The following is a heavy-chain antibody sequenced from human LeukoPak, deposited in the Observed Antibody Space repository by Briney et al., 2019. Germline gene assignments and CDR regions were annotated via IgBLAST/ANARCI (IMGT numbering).Heavy chain of an antibody. J-gene: IGHJ6*03. D-gene: IGHD3-10*01. CDR3: ARGLVKRFGDPIIQYYYMDV. Sequence: ASVKVSCKASGYTFTGYYMHWVRQAPGQGLEWMGWINPNSGGTNYAQKFQGRVTMTRDTSTSTVYMELSSLRFEDTAVYYCARGLVKRFGDPIIQYYYMDVWGKGTTVTISS. CDR1: GYTFTGYY. V-gene: IGHV1-2*02. CDR2: INPNSGGT.